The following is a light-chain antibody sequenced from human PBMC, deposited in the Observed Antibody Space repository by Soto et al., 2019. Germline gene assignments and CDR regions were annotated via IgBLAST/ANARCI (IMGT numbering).Light chain of an antibody. J-gene: IGKJ1*01. CDR3: QQYGSSGT. CDR1: QSVSNNY. V-gene: IGKV3-20*01. Sequence: IVMTPSRANFAFSPGDSAPLSCRASQSVSNNYLAWYQQKPGQAPRLLIYGASNRATGIPDRFSGSGSGTDFTLTISRLEPEDFAVYYCQQYGSSGTFGQGTKVDIK. CDR2: GAS.